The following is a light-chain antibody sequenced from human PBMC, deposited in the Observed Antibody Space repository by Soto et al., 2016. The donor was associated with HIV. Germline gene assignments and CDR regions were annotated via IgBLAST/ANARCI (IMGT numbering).Light chain of an antibody. V-gene: IGLV3-19*01. J-gene: IGLJ2*01. CDR1: SLRTYY. CDR3: NCRDSSGNHP. CDR2: GKN. Sequence: SSELTQDPAVSVALGQTVTITCQGDSLRTYYASWFQRKPGQAPILVIYGKNNRPSGIPDRFSGSKSGNTASLTITGAQAEDKADYYCNCRDSSGNHPFGGGTKVTVL.